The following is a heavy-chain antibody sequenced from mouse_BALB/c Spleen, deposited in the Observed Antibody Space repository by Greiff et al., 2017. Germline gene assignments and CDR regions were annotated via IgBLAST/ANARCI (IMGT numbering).Heavy chain of an antibody. J-gene: IGHJ3*01. V-gene: IGHV5-9*03. CDR1: GFTFSSYT. Sequence: EVKLEESGGGLVKPGGSLKLSCAASGFTFSSYTMSWVRQTPEKRLEWVATISSGGGNTYYPDSVKGRFTISRDNAKNNLYLQMSSLRSEDTALYYCARWDYGSSYPFAYWGQGTLVTVSA. CDR2: ISSGGGNT. CDR3: ARWDYGSSYPFAY. D-gene: IGHD1-1*01.